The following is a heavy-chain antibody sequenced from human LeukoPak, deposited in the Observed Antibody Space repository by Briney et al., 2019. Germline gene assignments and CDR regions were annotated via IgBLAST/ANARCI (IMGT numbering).Heavy chain of an antibody. CDR1: GGSISVYY. CDR2: IYSGST. J-gene: IGHJ4*02. Sequence: SETLSLTCTVSGGSISVYYWNWIRQSPGKGLEWIGYIYSGSTTYSPSLKSRVTISVDTSKNQFSLKLSSVTAADTAVYYCARRLRTFFDYWGQGTLVTVSS. CDR3: ARRLRTFFDY. V-gene: IGHV4-4*09.